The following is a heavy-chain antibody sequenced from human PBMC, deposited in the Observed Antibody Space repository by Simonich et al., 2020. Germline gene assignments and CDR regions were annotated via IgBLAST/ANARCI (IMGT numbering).Heavy chain of an antibody. D-gene: IGHD2-21*02. CDR1: GYSISSGDY. J-gene: IGHJ3*01. Sequence: QVQLQESGPGLVKHSETLSLTCAVSGYSISSGDYVGWSRQPPGKGLGWMGRINHSGCPDSHPSLNSLVTISVDTSKNQFSLKLSSVTAADTAVYYCARETVVVTADAFDFWGQGTMVTVSS. CDR3: ARETVVVTADAFDF. V-gene: IGHV4-38-2*02. CDR2: INHSGCP.